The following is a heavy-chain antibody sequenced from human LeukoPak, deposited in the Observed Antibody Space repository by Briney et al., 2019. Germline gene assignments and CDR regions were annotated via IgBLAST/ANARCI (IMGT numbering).Heavy chain of an antibody. CDR3: ARTPHGSYCDY. CDR2: IKQDGSEK. J-gene: IGHJ4*02. CDR1: GFTFSSYW. V-gene: IGHV3-7*01. Sequence: PGGSLRLSCAASGFTFSSYWMSWVRQAPGKGLEWVVNIKQDGSEKYYVDSVKGRFTISRDNAKNSLYLQMNSLRAEDTAVYYCARTPHGSYCDYWGQGTLVTVSS. D-gene: IGHD1-26*01.